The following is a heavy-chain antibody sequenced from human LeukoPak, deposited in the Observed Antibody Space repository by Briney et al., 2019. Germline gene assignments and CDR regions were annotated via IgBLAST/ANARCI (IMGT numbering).Heavy chain of an antibody. CDR1: GGSISSYY. J-gene: IGHJ4*02. D-gene: IGHD5-18*01. CDR2: IYYSGST. Sequence: PSETLSLTCTVSGGSISSYYWSWIRQPPGKGLEWIGYIYYSGSTNYNPSLKSRVTISVDTSKNQFSLKLSSVTAADTAVYYCARGKRGYSYGIFDYWGQGTLVTVSS. V-gene: IGHV4-59*01. CDR3: ARGKRGYSYGIFDY.